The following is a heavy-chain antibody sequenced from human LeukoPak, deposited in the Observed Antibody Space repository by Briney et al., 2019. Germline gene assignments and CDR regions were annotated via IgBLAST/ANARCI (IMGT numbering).Heavy chain of an antibody. V-gene: IGHV3-48*03. J-gene: IGHJ4*02. Sequence: PGGSLRLSCAASGFTFSSHEMNWVRQAPGKGLEWVSYVGSSGSTTYYADSVKGRFTIPRDNAKNSLYLQMISLRADDTAVYYCARGLYNFDYWGQGTLVTVSS. D-gene: IGHD2/OR15-2a*01. CDR2: VGSSGSTT. CDR3: ARGLYNFDY. CDR1: GFTFSSHE.